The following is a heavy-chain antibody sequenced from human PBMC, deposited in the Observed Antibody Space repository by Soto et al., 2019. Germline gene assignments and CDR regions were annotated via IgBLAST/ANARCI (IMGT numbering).Heavy chain of an antibody. CDR1: GFTFSSYW. V-gene: IGHV3-74*01. Sequence: VQLVESGGGLVQPGGSLRLSCAASGFTFSSYWMLWVRQAPGKGLVWVSRINSDGSSTSYADSVKGRFTISRDNAKNTLYLQMNSLRAEDTAVYYCARERDCSGGSCYDAWFDPWGQGTLVTVSS. CDR3: ARERDCSGGSCYDAWFDP. J-gene: IGHJ5*02. D-gene: IGHD2-15*01. CDR2: INSDGSST.